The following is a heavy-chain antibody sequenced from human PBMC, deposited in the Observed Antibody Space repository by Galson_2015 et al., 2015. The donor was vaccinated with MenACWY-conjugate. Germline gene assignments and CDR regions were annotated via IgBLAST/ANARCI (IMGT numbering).Heavy chain of an antibody. Sequence: TLSLTCTVSGGSISSGAHYWRWIRQHPGKGLEWIGYIYYSGSTYYNPSLKSRVTISVDTSKNQFSLKLSSVTAADTAVYYCARLLQTYSGYAQYYFDYWGQGTLVTVSS. CDR3: ARLLQTYSGYAQYYFDY. V-gene: IGHV4-31*03. CDR2: IYYSGST. J-gene: IGHJ4*02. D-gene: IGHD5-12*01. CDR1: GGSISSGAHY.